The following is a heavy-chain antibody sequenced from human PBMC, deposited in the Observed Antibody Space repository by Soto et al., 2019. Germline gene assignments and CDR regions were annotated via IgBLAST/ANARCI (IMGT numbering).Heavy chain of an antibody. Sequence: QVQLVQSGAEVKKPGASVKVACKASGITYTTYAIHWVRQAPGQGLEWMGWINTGNGNTRYSQRFQGRVTLTTDTSASTAYMDVSSLTSEGTAVYYCARAISGYVSWGQGTLITVSS. D-gene: IGHD5-12*01. CDR2: INTGNGNT. CDR3: ARAISGYVS. CDR1: GITYTTYA. J-gene: IGHJ5*02. V-gene: IGHV1-3*04.